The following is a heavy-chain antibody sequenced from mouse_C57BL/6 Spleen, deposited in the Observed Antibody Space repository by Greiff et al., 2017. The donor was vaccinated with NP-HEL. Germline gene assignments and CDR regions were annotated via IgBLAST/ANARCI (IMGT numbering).Heavy chain of an antibody. V-gene: IGHV1-81*01. CDR1: GYTFTSYG. Sequence: VQLQESGAELARPGASVKLSCKASGYTFTSYGISWVKQRTGQGLEWIGEIYPRSGNTYYNEKFKGKATLTADKSSSTAYMELRSLTSEDSAVYFCARWDSLYYFDYWGQGTTLTVSS. J-gene: IGHJ2*01. CDR3: ARWDSLYYFDY. D-gene: IGHD4-1*01. CDR2: IYPRSGNT.